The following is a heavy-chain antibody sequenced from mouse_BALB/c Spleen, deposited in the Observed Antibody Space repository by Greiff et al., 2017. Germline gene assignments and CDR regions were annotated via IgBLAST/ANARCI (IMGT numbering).Heavy chain of an antibody. CDR2: ILPGSGST. CDR1: GYTFSSYW. Sequence: QVQLQQSGAELMKPGASVKISCKATGYTFSSYWIEWVKQRPGHGLEWIGEILPGSGSTNYNEKFKGKATFTADTSSNTAYMQLSSLTSEDSAVYYCARGEVRRGAAMDYWGQGTSVTVSS. D-gene: IGHD2-14*01. V-gene: IGHV1-9*01. CDR3: ARGEVRRGAAMDY. J-gene: IGHJ4*01.